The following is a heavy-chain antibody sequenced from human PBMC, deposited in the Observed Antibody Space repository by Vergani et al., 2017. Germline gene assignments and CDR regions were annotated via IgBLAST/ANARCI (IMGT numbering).Heavy chain of an antibody. CDR1: GFTFSSYS. D-gene: IGHD5-18*01. CDR2: ISSSSSYI. CDR3: ARDHWAGYSYGYGSCFDY. Sequence: EVQLVESGGGLVKPGGSLGLSCAASGFTFSSYSMNWVRQAPGKGLEWVSSISSSSSYIYYADSVKGRFTISRDNAKNSLYLQMNSLRAEDTAVYYCARDHWAGYSYGYGSCFDYWGQGTLVTVSS. V-gene: IGHV3-21*01. J-gene: IGHJ4*02.